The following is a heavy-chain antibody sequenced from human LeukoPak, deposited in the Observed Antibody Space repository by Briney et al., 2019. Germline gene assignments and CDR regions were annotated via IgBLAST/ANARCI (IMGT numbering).Heavy chain of an antibody. CDR2: IYYSGSS. CDR3: ARGPGGTTDSFDC. V-gene: IGHV4-39*07. J-gene: IGHJ4*02. Sequence: SESLSLTCSVSGGSVRNSTYYWGWIRQPPGKGLEWVGHIYYSGSSFYNPSLRSRVTISGDASKNQFSLKLNSVTDADTAVYYCARGPGGTTDSFDCWGQGTLVAVSS. D-gene: IGHD1-1*01. CDR1: GGSVRNSTYY.